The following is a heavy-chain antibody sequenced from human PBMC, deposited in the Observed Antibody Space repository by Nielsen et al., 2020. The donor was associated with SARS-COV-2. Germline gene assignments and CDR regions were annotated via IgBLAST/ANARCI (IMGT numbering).Heavy chain of an antibody. V-gene: IGHV3-48*01. CDR1: GITFSSYS. CDR3: VYGVLES. CDR2: ISISSSTI. D-gene: IGHD3-16*01. J-gene: IGHJ4*02. Sequence: GGSLRLSCATSGITFSSYSMNWVRQAPGKGLEWISYISISSSTIDYADSVKGRFTISRDNSKNSLFLQLNNLRAEDTAVYYCVYGVLESWGQGTLVIVSS.